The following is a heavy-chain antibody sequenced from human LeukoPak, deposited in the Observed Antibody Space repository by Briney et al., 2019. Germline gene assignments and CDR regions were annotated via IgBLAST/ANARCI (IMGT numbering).Heavy chain of an antibody. CDR3: ATKQWLAPPPDS. J-gene: IGHJ4*02. D-gene: IGHD6-19*01. Sequence: PGGSPRLSCAASGFTFSKYWMLWVPQAPGKGLESVSRINTDGTVTTYADSVKGRFTVSRDNADNTMFLQMNSVRDEDTAVYYCATKQWLAPPPDSWGQGTPVTVSS. CDR2: INTDGTVT. CDR1: GFTFSKYW. V-gene: IGHV3-74*01.